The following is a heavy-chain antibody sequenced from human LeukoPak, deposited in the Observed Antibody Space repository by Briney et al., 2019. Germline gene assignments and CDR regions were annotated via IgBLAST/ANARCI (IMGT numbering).Heavy chain of an antibody. CDR1: GGSFSGYY. Sequence: SETLSLTCAVYGGSFSGYYWSWIRQPPGKGLEWIGEINHSGSTNYNPSLKSRVTISVDTSKNQFSLKLSSVTAADTAVYYCASHSSGYYSVDYWGQGTLVTVSS. J-gene: IGHJ4*02. CDR3: ASHSSGYYSVDY. CDR2: INHSGST. V-gene: IGHV4-34*01. D-gene: IGHD3-22*01.